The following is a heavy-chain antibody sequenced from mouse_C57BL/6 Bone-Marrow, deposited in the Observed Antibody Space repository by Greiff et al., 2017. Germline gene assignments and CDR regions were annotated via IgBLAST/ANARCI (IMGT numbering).Heavy chain of an antibody. Sequence: VQLQQSGAELVRPGASVKLSCKASGYTFTDYYINWVKQRPGQGLEWIARIYPGSGNTYYNEKFKGKATLTAEKSSSTAYMQLSSLTSEDSAVYFCARKGWLLPLDYGGQGTTLTVTS. V-gene: IGHV1-76*01. D-gene: IGHD2-3*01. CDR2: IYPGSGNT. CDR1: GYTFTDYY. J-gene: IGHJ2*01. CDR3: ARKGWLLPLDY.